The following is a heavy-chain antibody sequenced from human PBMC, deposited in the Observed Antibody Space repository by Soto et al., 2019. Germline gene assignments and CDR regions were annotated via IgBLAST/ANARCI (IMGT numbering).Heavy chain of an antibody. D-gene: IGHD2-2*01. Sequence: ASVKVSCKASGYTFTSYYMHWVRQAPGQGLEWMGIINPSGGSTSYAQKFQGRVTMTRDTSTSTVYMELSSLRSEDTAVYYCARDGIVLVPAAPSYYGMDVWGQGTTVTVSS. CDR3: ARDGIVLVPAAPSYYGMDV. J-gene: IGHJ6*02. V-gene: IGHV1-46*01. CDR1: GYTFTSYY. CDR2: INPSGGST.